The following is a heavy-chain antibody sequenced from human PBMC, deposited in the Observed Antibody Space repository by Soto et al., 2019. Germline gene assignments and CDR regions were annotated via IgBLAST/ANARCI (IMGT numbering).Heavy chain of an antibody. D-gene: IGHD3-10*01. Sequence: SETLSLTCAVSGGSINSRYWWSWVRQSPGKGLKWIGEIYHSGSTNYNPSLKSRVTISVDKSKNQFSLNLSSVTAADTAVYYCARDQNGSGNYYTRDFDYWRQGTLVT. J-gene: IGHJ4*02. V-gene: IGHV4-4*02. CDR3: ARDQNGSGNYYTRDFDY. CDR2: IYHSGST. CDR1: GGSINSRYW.